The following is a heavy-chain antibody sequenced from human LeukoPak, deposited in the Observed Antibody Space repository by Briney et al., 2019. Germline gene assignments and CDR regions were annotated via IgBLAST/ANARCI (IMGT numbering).Heavy chain of an antibody. CDR1: GYTFTGYY. J-gene: IGHJ4*02. CDR2: INPNSGGT. V-gene: IGHV1-2*02. Sequence: GASVKVSCKASGYTFTGYYIHWVRQAPGQGLEWMGWINPNSGGTHYAQKFQGRVTMTRDTSISTAYMELSRLRSDDTAVYYCARGQQRLEAFDYWGLGTLVTVSS. CDR3: ARGQQRLEAFDY. D-gene: IGHD6-25*01.